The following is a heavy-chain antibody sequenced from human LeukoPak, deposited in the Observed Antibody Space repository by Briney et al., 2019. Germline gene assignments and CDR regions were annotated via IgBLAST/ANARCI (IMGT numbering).Heavy chain of an antibody. CDR2: IYYSGST. D-gene: IGHD6-19*01. V-gene: IGHV4-59*08. CDR1: GGSISSYY. CDR3: ARHSSGWYGGEIDY. J-gene: IGHJ4*02. Sequence: SETLSLTCTVSGGSISSYYWSWIRQPPGKGLEWIGYIYYSGSTNYNPSLKSRITISVDTSKNQFSLKLSSVTAADTAVYYCARHSSGWYGGEIDYWGQGTLVTVSS.